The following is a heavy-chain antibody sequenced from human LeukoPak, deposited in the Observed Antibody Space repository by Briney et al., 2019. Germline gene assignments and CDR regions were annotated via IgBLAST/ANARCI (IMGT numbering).Heavy chain of an antibody. CDR3: ARAYSSSWYWFDY. CDR2: IKQDGSEK. D-gene: IGHD6-13*01. Sequence: GGSLRLPCAASGFTFSSYWMSWVRQAPGKGLEWVANIKQDGSEKYYVDSVKGRFTISRDNAKNSLYLQMNSLRAEDTAVYYCARAYSSSWYWFDYWGQGTLVTVSS. CDR1: GFTFSSYW. V-gene: IGHV3-7*01. J-gene: IGHJ4*02.